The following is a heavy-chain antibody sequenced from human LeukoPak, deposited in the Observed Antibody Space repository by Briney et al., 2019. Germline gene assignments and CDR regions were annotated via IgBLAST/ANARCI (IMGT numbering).Heavy chain of an antibody. Sequence: PSETLSLTCAVSSDSLSGSYWSWIRQPPGKGLEWIGYISAISGNTNYNPSLKGRVTISVDTSKNQFSLKLSSVTAADTAVYYCARGSWDYWGQGTLVTVSS. J-gene: IGHJ4*02. CDR1: SDSLSGSY. CDR2: ISAISGNT. CDR3: ARGSWDY. V-gene: IGHV4-4*09.